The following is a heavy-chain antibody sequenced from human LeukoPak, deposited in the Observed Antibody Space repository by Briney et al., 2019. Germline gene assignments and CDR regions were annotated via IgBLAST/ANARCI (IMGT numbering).Heavy chain of an antibody. V-gene: IGHV1-2*02. J-gene: IGHJ4*02. CDR2: FNPNSGGT. D-gene: IGHD2-2*01. Sequence: VASVKLCCSASGYTFTGYYMPLVRQAPGQGLEWMGWFNPNSGGTNYEQKFQGRVTMTRDTSIRTAYMELSRLRSDDTAVYYCAREEYCSSTSCYGYFDYWGQGTLVTVSS. CDR3: AREEYCSSTSCYGYFDY. CDR1: GYTFTGYY.